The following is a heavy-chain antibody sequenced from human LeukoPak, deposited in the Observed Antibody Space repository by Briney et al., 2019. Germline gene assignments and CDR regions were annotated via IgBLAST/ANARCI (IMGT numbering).Heavy chain of an antibody. CDR1: GYTFTSYD. V-gene: IGHV1-8*01. D-gene: IGHD6-13*01. Sequence: ASVKVSCTASGYTFTSYDINWVRQATGQGLAWMGWMNPNSGNTGYAQKFQGRVTMTRNTSISTAYMELSSLRSEDTAVYYCARASSSWYHSKFDYWGQGTLVTVSS. CDR3: ARASSSWYHSKFDY. CDR2: MNPNSGNT. J-gene: IGHJ4*02.